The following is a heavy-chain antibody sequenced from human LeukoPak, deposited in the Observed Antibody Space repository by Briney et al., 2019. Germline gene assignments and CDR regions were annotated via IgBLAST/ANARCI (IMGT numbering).Heavy chain of an antibody. J-gene: IGHJ4*02. CDR2: IRYDGSNK. V-gene: IGHV3-30*02. CDR1: GFTFSSYG. Sequence: GGSLRLSCAASGFTFSSYGMRWVRQAPGKGLEWVAFIRYDGSNKYYADSVRGRFTISRDNSKNTLYLQMNSLRAEDTAVYYCAKVGIAAAGSPHFDYWGQGTLVTVSS. D-gene: IGHD6-13*01. CDR3: AKVGIAAAGSPHFDY.